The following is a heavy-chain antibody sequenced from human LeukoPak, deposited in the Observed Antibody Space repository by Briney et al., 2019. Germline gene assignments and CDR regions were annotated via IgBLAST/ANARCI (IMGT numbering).Heavy chain of an antibody. CDR1: GFTVRLNY. J-gene: IGHJ3*02. V-gene: IGHV3-53*01. CDR2: IYAGGDT. CDR3: ARAWDFVVGAFDI. Sequence: GGSLKLSCAASGFTVRLNYMTWVRQAPGKGLEWVSIIYAGGDTYYADSVRGRFTVSRDDSKNILYLEMNSLRGDDTGIYHCARAWDFVVGAFDIWGQGTVVTVSS. D-gene: IGHD2-15*01.